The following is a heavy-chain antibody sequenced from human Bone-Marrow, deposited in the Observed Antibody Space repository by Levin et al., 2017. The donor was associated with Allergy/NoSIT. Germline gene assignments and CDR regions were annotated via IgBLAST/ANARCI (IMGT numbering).Heavy chain of an antibody. D-gene: IGHD2-15*01. CDR1: GFDFSSFV. V-gene: IGHV3-30*03. CDR2: ISYDGRNQ. Sequence: QAGGSLRLSCVASGFDFSSFVMYWVRQAPGKGLEWVALISYDGRNQYYADSVKGRFTISRDNSKNTLHLQMNSLRAEDTAIYYCATGLDAWELLQPADYWGQGTLVTVSS. J-gene: IGHJ4*02. CDR3: ATGLDAWELLQPADY.